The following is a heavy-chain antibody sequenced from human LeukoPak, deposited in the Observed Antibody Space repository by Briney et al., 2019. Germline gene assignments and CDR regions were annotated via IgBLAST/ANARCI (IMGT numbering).Heavy chain of an antibody. J-gene: IGHJ6*02. CDR2: ISYDADNK. CDR1: GFAFSSYP. V-gene: IGHV3-30*04. D-gene: IGHD1-1*01. CDR3: ARDQGEDDFHYYNGMAV. Sequence: PGGSLRLSCAASGFAFSSYPLHWVRQTPGKGLEWVAIISYDADNKYYADSVRGRFTISRDNSKNTLYLQMDSLTSEDTAVYYCARDQGEDDFHYYNGMAVWGQGTTVIVSS.